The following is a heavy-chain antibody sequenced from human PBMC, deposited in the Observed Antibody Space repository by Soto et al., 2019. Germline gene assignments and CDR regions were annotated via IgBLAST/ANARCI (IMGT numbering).Heavy chain of an antibody. D-gene: IGHD3-10*01. V-gene: IGHV3-23*01. CDR1: GFTFSSYA. Sequence: EVQLLESGGGLVQPGGSLRLSCAASGFTFSSYAMSCVRQAPGKGLEWVSAISGSGGSTYYADSVKGRFTISRDNSKNTLYLQMNSLRAEDTAVYYCAKGTPKITMVRGVISPPFDLWGRGTLVTVSS. CDR2: ISGSGGST. J-gene: IGHJ2*01. CDR3: AKGTPKITMVRGVISPPFDL.